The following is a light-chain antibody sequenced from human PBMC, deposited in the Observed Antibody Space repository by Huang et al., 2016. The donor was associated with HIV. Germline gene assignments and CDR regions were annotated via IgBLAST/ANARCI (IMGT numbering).Light chain of an antibody. CDR1: QSVSNY. CDR2: DAS. V-gene: IGKV3-11*01. CDR3: QQRSKWPVT. Sequence: SPATLSLSPGERATLSCRASQSVSNYLAWYQQKPGQAPRLLIHDASNRATGIPARFSGSGFGTDFTLTIGSLEPEDFAVYYCQQRSKWPVTFGGGTKVEIK. J-gene: IGKJ4*01.